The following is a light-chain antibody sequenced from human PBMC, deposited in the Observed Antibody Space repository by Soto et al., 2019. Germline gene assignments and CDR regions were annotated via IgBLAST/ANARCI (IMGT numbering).Light chain of an antibody. V-gene: IGLV2-14*03. CDR2: DVS. Sequence: QSALTQPASVSGSPGQSITISCTGSSSDIGDYKYVSWYKHHPGKAPKLMIYDVSNRPSGVSNRFSGSKSGNTASLTISGLQAEDEADYYCSSHTSTNFVIFGGGTKLTLL. CDR3: SSHTSTNFVI. CDR1: SSDIGDYKY. J-gene: IGLJ2*01.